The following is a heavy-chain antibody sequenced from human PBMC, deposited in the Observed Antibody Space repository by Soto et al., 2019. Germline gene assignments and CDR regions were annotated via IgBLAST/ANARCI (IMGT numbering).Heavy chain of an antibody. CDR2: INAGNGNT. Sequence: ASVKVSCKASGYTFTSHAMHWVRQAPGQRLEWMGWINAGNGNTKYSQKFQGRVTITRDTSASTAYMELSSLRSEDTAVYYCARNGDYGFLEFTPHYYFHYWGQGTLVTVSS. D-gene: IGHD3-3*01. V-gene: IGHV1-3*01. CDR1: GYTFTSHA. J-gene: IGHJ4*02. CDR3: ARNGDYGFLEFTPHYYFHY.